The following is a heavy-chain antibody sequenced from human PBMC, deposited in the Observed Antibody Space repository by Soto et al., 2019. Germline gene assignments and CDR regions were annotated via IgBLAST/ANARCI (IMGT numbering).Heavy chain of an antibody. J-gene: IGHJ4*02. CDR2: ITWNSRVL. V-gene: IGHV3-9*01. CDR1: GLNFDDFA. D-gene: IGHD3-3*01. CDR3: AKGRYDFWSPYYFDS. Sequence: GGSLRLSCVGTGLNFDDFAMHWVRQAPGKGLEWVSGITWNSRVLAYADSVKGRFTICRDNARNSLYLQMDSLRDEDTALYYCAKGRYDFWSPYYFDSWGQGTLVTVSS.